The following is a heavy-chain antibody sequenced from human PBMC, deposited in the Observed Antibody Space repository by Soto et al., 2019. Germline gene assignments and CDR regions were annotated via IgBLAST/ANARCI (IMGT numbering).Heavy chain of an antibody. CDR2: ISYDGSNK. CDR3: AKDLSAERERYFDY. Sequence: GGALRRYCVASGFTLSSYGMHWVRQAPGKGLEWVAVISYDGSNKYYADSVKGRFTISRDNSKNTLYLQMNSLRAEDTAVYYCAKDLSAERERYFDYWGQGTLVTVSS. J-gene: IGHJ4*02. V-gene: IGHV3-30*18. CDR1: GFTLSSYG. D-gene: IGHD1-1*01.